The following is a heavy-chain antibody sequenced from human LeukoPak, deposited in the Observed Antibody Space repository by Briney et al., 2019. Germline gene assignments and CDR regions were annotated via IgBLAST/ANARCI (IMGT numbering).Heavy chain of an antibody. CDR2: IRSKANSYAT. CDR3: TRTLVIAAFDI. CDR1: GFTFSGSA. J-gene: IGHJ3*02. V-gene: IGHV3-73*01. Sequence: GGSLRLSCEASGFTFSGSAMHWVRQAPGKGLEWVGRIRSKANSYATAYAASVQGRFTVSRDDSKNTAYLQMNSLKTEDTAVYYCTRTLVIAAFDIWGQGTMVIVSS. D-gene: IGHD1-26*01.